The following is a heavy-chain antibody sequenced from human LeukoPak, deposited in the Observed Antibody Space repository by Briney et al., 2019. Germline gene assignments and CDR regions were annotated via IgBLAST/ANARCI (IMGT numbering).Heavy chain of an antibody. CDR2: LQSDRTP. CDR3: ARAAAGRAYYHYGMDV. Sequence: PGGSLRLSCAAFGFTVRSDDMNWVRQAPGKGLEWVSILQSDRTPSYAGSVKGRFAISRDISKNTLDLQMNSLRADDTAVYYCARAAAGRAYYHYGMDVWGQGTTVTVSS. CDR1: GFTVRSDD. V-gene: IGHV3-53*01. J-gene: IGHJ6*02. D-gene: IGHD6-13*01.